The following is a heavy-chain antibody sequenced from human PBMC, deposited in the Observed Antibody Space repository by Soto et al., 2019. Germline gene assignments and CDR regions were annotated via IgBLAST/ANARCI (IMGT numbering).Heavy chain of an antibody. CDR1: GFTFSSYA. V-gene: IGHV3-30-3*01. D-gene: IGHD2-2*01. Sequence: GGSLRLSCAASGFTFSSYAMHWVRQAPGKGLEWVAVISYDGSNKYYADSVKGRFTISRDNSKNTLYLQMNSLRAEDTAVYYCAREGCSSTSCYLWRGTALDYWGQGTLVTVSS. J-gene: IGHJ4*02. CDR3: AREGCSSTSCYLWRGTALDY. CDR2: ISYDGSNK.